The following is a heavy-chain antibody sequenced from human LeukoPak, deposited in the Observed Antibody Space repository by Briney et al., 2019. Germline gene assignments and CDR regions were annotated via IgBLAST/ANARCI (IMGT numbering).Heavy chain of an antibody. CDR3: ARALRDVWFDP. V-gene: IGHV4-59*01. J-gene: IGHJ5*02. CDR2: IYYTGNT. Sequence: SETLSLTYTVSGGSITSDFWSWIRQPPGRGLEWIGYIYYTGNTNYNPSFKSRVTISVDTSKNQFSLKLRSVTAADTAVYYCARALRDVWFDPWGQGTLVTVSS. CDR1: GGSITSDF.